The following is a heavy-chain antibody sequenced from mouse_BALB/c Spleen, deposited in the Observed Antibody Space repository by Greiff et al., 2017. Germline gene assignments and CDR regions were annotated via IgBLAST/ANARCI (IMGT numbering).Heavy chain of an antibody. J-gene: IGHJ3*01. CDR1: GFTFSSFG. CDR2: ISSGSSTI. V-gene: IGHV5-17*02. D-gene: IGHD2-4*01. CDR3: ARLGDYEGAY. Sequence: EVKLMESGGGLVQPGGSRKLSCAASGFTFSSFGMHWVRQAPEKGLEWVAYISSGSSTIYYADTVKGRFTISRDNPKNTLFLQMTSLRSEDTAMYYCARLGDYEGAYWGQGTLVTVSA.